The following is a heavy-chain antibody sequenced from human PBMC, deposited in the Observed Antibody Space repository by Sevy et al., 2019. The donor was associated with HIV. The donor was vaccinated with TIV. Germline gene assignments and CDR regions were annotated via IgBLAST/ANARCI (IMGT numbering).Heavy chain of an antibody. CDR2: IKEDGSEK. CDR3: TSTPGTIEAADYFFDY. CDR1: GFTFSRNW. Sequence: GGSLRLSCAASGFTFSRNWMTWVRQAPGKGLEWVANIKEDGSEKYYVDSVKGRFTISRDNAKNSLYLQMDSLRADDTAMYFCTSTPGTIEAADYFFDYWGQGTLVTVSS. J-gene: IGHJ4*02. D-gene: IGHD6-13*01. V-gene: IGHV3-7*01.